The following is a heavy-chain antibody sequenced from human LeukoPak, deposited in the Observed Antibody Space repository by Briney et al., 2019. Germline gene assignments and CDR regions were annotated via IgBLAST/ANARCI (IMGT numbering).Heavy chain of an antibody. CDR2: INPSGGSS. J-gene: IGHJ2*01. V-gene: IGHV1-46*01. D-gene: IGHD3-22*01. CDR1: GYTFTRHY. CDR3: ARDMSATMIDSHWYFDL. Sequence: GASVKVSCKASGYTFTRHYMNWVRQAPGQGLEWMGIINPSGGSSGYAQKFQGRVTMTRDTSTSTVYMELSSLRSEDTAMYYCARDMSATMIDSHWYFDLWGRGTLVTVSS.